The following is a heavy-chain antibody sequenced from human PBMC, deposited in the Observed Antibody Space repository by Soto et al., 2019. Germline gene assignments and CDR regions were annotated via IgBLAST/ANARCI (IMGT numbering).Heavy chain of an antibody. CDR2: MNPNSGNT. Sequence: ASVKVSCKASGYTFTSYDINWVRQATGQGLEWMGWMNPNSGNTGYAQKFQGRVTMTRNTSISTAYMELSSLRSEDTAVYYCARGLIYYDILTGYYNPYFDYWGQGTLVTVSS. CDR3: ARGLIYYDILTGYYNPYFDY. CDR1: GYTFTSYD. V-gene: IGHV1-8*01. J-gene: IGHJ4*02. D-gene: IGHD3-9*01.